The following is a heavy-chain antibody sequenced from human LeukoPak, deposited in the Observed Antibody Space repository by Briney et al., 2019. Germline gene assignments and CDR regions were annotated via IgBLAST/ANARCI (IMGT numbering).Heavy chain of an antibody. V-gene: IGHV1-18*01. CDR2: ISAYNGNT. CDR3: ARDAEYYYDSRFYYYGMDV. CDR1: GYTFTSYG. D-gene: IGHD3-22*01. J-gene: IGHJ6*02. Sequence: GASVKVSFKASGYTFTSYGISWVRQAPGQGLEWMRWISAYNGNTNYAQKLQGRATMTTDTSTSTAYMELRSLRSDDTAVYYCARDAEYYYDSRFYYYGMDVWGQGTTVTVSS.